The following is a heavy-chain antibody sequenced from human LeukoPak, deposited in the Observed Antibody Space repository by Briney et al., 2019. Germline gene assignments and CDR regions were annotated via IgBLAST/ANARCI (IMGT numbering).Heavy chain of an antibody. Sequence: GASVNVSCQACGFTLSDYYMHGVRQAPAQGLEWMAWISPNSGGTNYVQRFHGGVTENRDTSLSKDPVETSGLPSDDTALVYLSREPAGAGGYDYWGQGGLVTVSS. CDR3: SREPAGAGGYDY. CDR2: ISPNSGGT. CDR1: GFTLSDYY. D-gene: IGHD3-10*01. V-gene: IGHV1-2*02. J-gene: IGHJ4*02.